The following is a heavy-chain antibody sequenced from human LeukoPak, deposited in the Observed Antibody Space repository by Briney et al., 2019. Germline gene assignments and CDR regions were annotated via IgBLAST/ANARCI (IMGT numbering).Heavy chain of an antibody. CDR2: IKRGGTT. CDR1: GLKFSDAW. Sequence: GGSLRLSCVVSGLKFSDAWVTWVRQAPGKGLEWVGRIKRGGTTDYAAPVNGRFTISRDDSKNTIYLQVNSLKIEDTAVYYCKWERSVYYGMGVWGQGTTVTVSS. J-gene: IGHJ6*02. V-gene: IGHV3-15*01. D-gene: IGHD1-26*01. CDR3: KWERSVYYGMGV.